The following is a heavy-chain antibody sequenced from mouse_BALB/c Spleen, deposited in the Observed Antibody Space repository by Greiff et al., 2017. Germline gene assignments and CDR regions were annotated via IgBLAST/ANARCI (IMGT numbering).Heavy chain of an antibody. CDR3: TRNDYYYYAMDY. CDR1: GYTFTSYW. Sequence: VKLQQPGAELVRPGASVKLSCKASGYTFTSYWINWVKQRPGQGLEWIGNIYPSDSYTNYNQKFKDKATLTVDKSSSTAYMQLSSPTSEDSAVYYCTRNDYYYYAMDYWGQGTSVTVSS. V-gene: IGHV1-69*02. CDR2: IYPSDSYT. J-gene: IGHJ4*01. D-gene: IGHD2-4*01.